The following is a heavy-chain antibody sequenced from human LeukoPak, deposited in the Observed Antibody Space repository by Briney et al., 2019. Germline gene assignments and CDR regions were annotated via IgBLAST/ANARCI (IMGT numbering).Heavy chain of an antibody. Sequence: PGGSLRLSCAASGFTFSDYYMSWIRQAPGKGLEWVSAISGSGGSTYYADSVKGRFAISRDNSKNTLHLQMNSLRAEDTAVYFCAKSLVSGVGVEDSWGQGTLVTVSS. V-gene: IGHV3-23*01. CDR3: AKSLVSGVGVEDS. D-gene: IGHD6-19*01. CDR2: ISGSGGST. CDR1: GFTFSDYY. J-gene: IGHJ4*02.